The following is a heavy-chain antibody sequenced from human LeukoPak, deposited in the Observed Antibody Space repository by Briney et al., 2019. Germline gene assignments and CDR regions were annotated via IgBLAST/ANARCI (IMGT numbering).Heavy chain of an antibody. CDR3: ARDSHIEYAGMDV. CDR2: IIPIFGTA. D-gene: IGHD2-8*01. V-gene: IGHV1-69*13. J-gene: IGHJ6*02. CDR1: GGTFSSYA. Sequence: SVKVSCKASGGTFSSYAISWVRQAPGQGLEWMGGIIPIFGTANYAQKFQGRVTITADESTSTAFMELSSLRSEDTAVYYCARDSHIEYAGMDVWGQGTTVTVSS.